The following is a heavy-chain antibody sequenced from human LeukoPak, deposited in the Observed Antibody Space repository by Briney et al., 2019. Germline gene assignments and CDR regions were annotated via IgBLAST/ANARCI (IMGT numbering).Heavy chain of an antibody. CDR3: AREGELRYMDV. CDR1: GFTFSDYY. D-gene: IGHD3-16*01. V-gene: IGHV3-11*04. Sequence: GGSLRLSCAASGFTFSDYYMSWIRQAPGRGLEWVSTIKGIGPTTYYADSLKGRFTISRDNAKNSLFLQMSSLRADDTAIYYCAREGELRYMDVWGKGTAVTVSS. CDR2: IKGIGPTT. J-gene: IGHJ6*03.